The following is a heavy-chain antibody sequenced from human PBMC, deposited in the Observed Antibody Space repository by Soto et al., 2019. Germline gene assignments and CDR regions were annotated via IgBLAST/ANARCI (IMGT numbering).Heavy chain of an antibody. D-gene: IGHD1-26*01. CDR3: ARWSFLDY. CDR2: ISGSDGKT. Sequence: EVQLLESGGGLVRPGGSLRLSCTASGFSFSSYALSWVRQAPGKGLEWVSTISGSDGKTNYADSVKGRFSISRDTSKTTLYLEMTSLRVEDTAVYYCARWSFLDYWGQGTRVTVS. CDR1: GFSFSSYA. V-gene: IGHV3-23*01. J-gene: IGHJ4*02.